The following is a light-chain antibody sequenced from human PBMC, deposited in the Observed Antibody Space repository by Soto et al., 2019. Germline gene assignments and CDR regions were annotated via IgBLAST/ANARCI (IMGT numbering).Light chain of an antibody. CDR3: QQYNNWFLT. J-gene: IGKJ4*01. V-gene: IGKV3-15*01. Sequence: EIVMTQSPATLSVSPGERATLSCRASQSLRGNLAWYQHKPGQAPRLLIYAASTRATGIPARFSGSGSGTEYALIISSLQSEDFGVYYCQQYNNWFLTFGGGTKVDIK. CDR2: AAS. CDR1: QSLRGN.